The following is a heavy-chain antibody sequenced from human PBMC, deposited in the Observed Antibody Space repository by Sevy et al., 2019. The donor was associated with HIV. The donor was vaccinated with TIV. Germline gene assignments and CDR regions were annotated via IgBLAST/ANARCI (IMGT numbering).Heavy chain of an antibody. CDR3: ARRGDDAFDI. Sequence: SETLSLTCTVSGGSMSNYYWSWIRQPPGKGLEWTGYVHYSGRTSYNPSLQSRVTISVDMSKSHFSLKPISVTAADTAVYFCARRGDDAFDIWGQGIMVTVSS. CDR1: GGSMSNYY. CDR2: VHYSGRT. V-gene: IGHV4-59*01. J-gene: IGHJ3*02.